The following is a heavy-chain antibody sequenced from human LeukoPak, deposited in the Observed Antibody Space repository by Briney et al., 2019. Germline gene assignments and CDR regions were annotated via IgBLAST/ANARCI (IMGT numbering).Heavy chain of an antibody. Sequence: SQTLSLTCAVSGGSISSGGYSWSWIRQPPGKGLEWIGYIYYSGSTYYNPSLKGRVTISVDTSKNQFSLKLSSVTAADTAMYYCAKSGGYGLIDYWGQGTRVTVSS. D-gene: IGHD1-26*01. CDR3: AKSGGYGLIDY. V-gene: IGHV4-30-4*07. J-gene: IGHJ4*02. CDR2: IYYSGST. CDR1: GGSISSGGYS.